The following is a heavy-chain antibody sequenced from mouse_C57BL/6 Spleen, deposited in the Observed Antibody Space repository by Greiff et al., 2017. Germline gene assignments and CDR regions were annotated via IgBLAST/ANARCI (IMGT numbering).Heavy chain of an antibody. Sequence: VQLQQSGPELVKPGASVKISCKASGYTFTDYYMNWVKQSHGKSLEWIGDINPNNGGTSYNQKFKGKATLTVAKSSSTAYMELRSLTSEDSAVYYCARSYDYYFDYWGQGTTLTVSS. CDR3: ARSYDYYFDY. V-gene: IGHV1-26*01. CDR2: INPNNGGT. D-gene: IGHD2-4*01. J-gene: IGHJ2*01. CDR1: GYTFTDYY.